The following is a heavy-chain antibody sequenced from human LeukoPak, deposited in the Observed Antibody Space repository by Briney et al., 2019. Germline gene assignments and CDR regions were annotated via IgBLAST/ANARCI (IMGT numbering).Heavy chain of an antibody. Sequence: SETLSLTCTVSGGSISSYYWSWIRQPPGKGLEWIGYIYYSGSTNYNPSLKSRVTISVDTSKNQFSLKLSSVTAADTAVYYCARQDIGINWFDPWGQGTLVTVSS. CDR3: ARQDIGINWFDP. D-gene: IGHD2-15*01. CDR2: IYYSGST. CDR1: GGSISSYY. V-gene: IGHV4-59*08. J-gene: IGHJ5*02.